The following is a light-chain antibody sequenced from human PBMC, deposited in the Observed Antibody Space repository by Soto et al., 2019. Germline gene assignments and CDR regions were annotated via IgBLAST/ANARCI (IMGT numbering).Light chain of an antibody. CDR2: GAS. J-gene: IGKJ1*01. V-gene: IGKV3-20*01. CDR3: QQYGSTPKT. Sequence: EIVLTQSPGTLSLSPGERATLSCRASQSVSSSYLAWYQQKPGQAPRLLIYGASSRATGIPDRFSGSESGTDFTLTISRVEPEDFAVYYCQQYGSTPKTFGQGTKLEIK. CDR1: QSVSSSY.